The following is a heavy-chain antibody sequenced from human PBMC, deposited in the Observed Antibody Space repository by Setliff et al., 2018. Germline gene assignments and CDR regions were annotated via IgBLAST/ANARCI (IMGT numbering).Heavy chain of an antibody. V-gene: IGHV1-69*06. CDR3: ASDGAYCSGGSGYSFDY. Sequence: ASVKVSCKASGGMSGTYSISWVRQAPGQGLEWIGAIIPIFGTPNYAQNFQDRVTNTADISTTTVFMEMSSLRSDDTAFYYCASDGAYCSGGSGYSFDYWGPGTPVTVSS. J-gene: IGHJ4*02. D-gene: IGHD2-15*01. CDR1: GGMSGTYS. CDR2: IIPIFGTP.